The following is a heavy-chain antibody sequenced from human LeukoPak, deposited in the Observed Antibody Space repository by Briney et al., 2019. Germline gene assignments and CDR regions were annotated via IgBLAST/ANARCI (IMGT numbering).Heavy chain of an antibody. CDR2: IYYSGST. V-gene: IGHV4-59*01. Sequence: SETLSLTCTVSGGSISSYYWSWIRQPPGKGLEWIGYIYYSGSTNYNPSLKSRVTISVDTSKNQFSLKLSSVTAADTAVYYCARAYYDFWSGTKPTYGMDVWGQGTTVTVSS. CDR3: ARAYYDFWSGTKPTYGMDV. J-gene: IGHJ6*02. CDR1: GGSISSYY. D-gene: IGHD3-3*01.